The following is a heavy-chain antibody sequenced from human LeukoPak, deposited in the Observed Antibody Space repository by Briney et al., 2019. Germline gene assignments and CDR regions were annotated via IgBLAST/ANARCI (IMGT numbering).Heavy chain of an antibody. V-gene: IGHV4-34*01. CDR1: GGSFSGYY. CDR3: ARVWRDYFDY. J-gene: IGHJ4*02. Sequence: SETLSLTCAVYGGSFSGYYWSWIRQPPGKGLEWIGEINHSGSTNYNPSLKSRVTISVDTSKNQFSLKLGSVTAADTAVYYCARVWRDYFDYWGQGTLVTVSS. CDR2: INHSGST.